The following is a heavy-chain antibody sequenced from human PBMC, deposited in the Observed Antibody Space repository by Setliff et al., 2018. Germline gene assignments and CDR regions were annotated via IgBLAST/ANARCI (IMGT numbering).Heavy chain of an antibody. CDR3: ARVDFTMLQGVLGQ. CDR2: VYFSGYT. J-gene: IGHJ1*01. CDR1: GYSITNGYY. V-gene: IGHV4-38-2*01. Sequence: SETLSLTCVVSGYSITNGYYWGWIRQPPGKGLEWLGSVYFSGYTYYNPSLSGRVTISIDTSKNQFSLRLTSVTAADTAVYYCARVDFTMLQGVLGQWGQGTLVTVSS. D-gene: IGHD3-10*01.